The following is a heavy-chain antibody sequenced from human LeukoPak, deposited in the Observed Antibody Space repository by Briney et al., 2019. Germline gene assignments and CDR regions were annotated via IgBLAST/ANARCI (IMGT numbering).Heavy chain of an antibody. CDR2: INPNSGGT. CDR1: GYTFTDYY. J-gene: IGHJ1*01. CDR3: ARAYCGGDCYSLYFQH. V-gene: IGHV1-2*02. D-gene: IGHD2-21*02. Sequence: EASVKVSCKASGYTFTDYYMHWVRQAPGQGLEWMGWINPNSGGTSSTQNFQGRVTMTRDTSISTAYMELSRLRSDDTAVYYCARAYCGGDCYSLYFQHWGQGTLVTVSS.